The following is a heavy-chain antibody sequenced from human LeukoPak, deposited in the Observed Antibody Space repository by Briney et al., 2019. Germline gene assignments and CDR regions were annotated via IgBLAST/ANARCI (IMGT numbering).Heavy chain of an antibody. J-gene: IGHJ4*02. Sequence: PGGSLRLSCAGSGFSFSSSIMNWVRQAPGKGLEWTAYISASSGTIYYANSVKGRFTISRDNARNSLYLQMNSLRAEDTAVYYCAKDRGSDIWYVGHWGQGTLVTVSS. CDR1: GFSFSSSI. D-gene: IGHD2-21*02. CDR3: AKDRGSDIWYVGH. V-gene: IGHV3-48*04. CDR2: ISASSGTI.